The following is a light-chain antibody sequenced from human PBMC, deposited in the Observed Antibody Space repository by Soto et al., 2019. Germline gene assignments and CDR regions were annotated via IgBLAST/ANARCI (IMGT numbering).Light chain of an antibody. V-gene: IGKV1-5*01. CDR2: DAS. Sequence: DIQMTQSPSTLSASVGDRVTITCRASQSISSWLAWYQQKPVKAPKRLIYDASSLESGVPSRFSGSGSGTEFSLTNSSLQPDDLATSDCHQYHSSSMYTVGQGTKLEIK. CDR3: HQYHSSSMYT. J-gene: IGKJ2*01. CDR1: QSISSW.